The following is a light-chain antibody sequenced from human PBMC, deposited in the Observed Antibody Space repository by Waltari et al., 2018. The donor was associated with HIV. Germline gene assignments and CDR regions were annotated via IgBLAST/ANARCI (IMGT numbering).Light chain of an antibody. V-gene: IGLV1-51*01. CDR2: DNN. CDR1: SSHIGKKF. CDR3: GTWDSSLSGVV. Sequence: QSVLTQPPSVSAAPGPKATLSCSGTSSHIGKKFVSWFKQLPGTAPKPLIYDNNKRPSGIPDRFSGSKSGTSATLGITGLQTGDEADYYCGTWDSSLSGVVFGGGTKLTVL. J-gene: IGLJ2*01.